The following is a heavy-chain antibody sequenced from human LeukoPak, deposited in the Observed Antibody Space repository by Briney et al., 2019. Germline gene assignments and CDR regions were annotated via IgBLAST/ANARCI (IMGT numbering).Heavy chain of an antibody. Sequence: GESLKISCKGSGYSFTSYWIGWVRQMPGKGLEWMGIIYPGDSDTRYSPSFQGQVTISADKSISTAYLQWSSLKASYTAMYYCARLDHDSSGMPDAFDIWGQGTMVTVSS. V-gene: IGHV5-51*01. CDR3: ARLDHDSSGMPDAFDI. CDR1: GYSFTSYW. CDR2: IYPGDSDT. D-gene: IGHD3-22*01. J-gene: IGHJ3*02.